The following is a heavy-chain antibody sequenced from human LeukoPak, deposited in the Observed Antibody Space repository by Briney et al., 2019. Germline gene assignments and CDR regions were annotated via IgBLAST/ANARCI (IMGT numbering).Heavy chain of an antibody. CDR1: GGLISISTYY. CDR2: IYYSGTT. V-gene: IGHV4-39*07. D-gene: IGHD1-20*01. Sequence: SETLSLTCTVSGGLISISTYYWGWIRQPPGKGLEWIGSIYYSGTTNYNPSLKSRVTISVDTSKNQFSLKLTSVTAADTAVYYCARVHAYNWNDPRGWFDPWGQGTLVTVSS. J-gene: IGHJ5*02. CDR3: ARVHAYNWNDPRGWFDP.